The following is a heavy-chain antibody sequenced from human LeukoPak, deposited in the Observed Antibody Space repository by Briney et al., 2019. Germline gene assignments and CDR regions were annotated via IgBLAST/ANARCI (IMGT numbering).Heavy chain of an antibody. CDR1: GGSISSYY. V-gene: IGHV4-4*07. CDR2: IYTRGST. J-gene: IGHJ4*02. D-gene: IGHD3-22*01. CDR3: AGEGHYYDSTGYYYGGEDY. Sequence: SETLSLTCTVSGGSISSYYWSWVRQPAGKGLEWIGRIYTRGSTNYNPSLTSRVTMSADMSKNQFSLKLSSVTAADAAVYYCAGEGHYYDSTGYYYGGEDYWGQGTLVTVSS.